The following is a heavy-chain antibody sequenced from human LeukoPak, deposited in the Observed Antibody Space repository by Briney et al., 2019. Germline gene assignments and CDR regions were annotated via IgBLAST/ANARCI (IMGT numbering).Heavy chain of an antibody. D-gene: IGHD3-16*02. CDR1: GFSFSSYG. CDR2: ISSSNRYI. Sequence: PGGSLRLSCAASGFSFSSYGMHWVRQAPGKGLEWVSHISSSNRYIYYADSVKGRFTISRHNAKNSLYLQMNSLRAEDTAIYYCARVPAGVIGMKDAFDIWGQGTMVTVSS. J-gene: IGHJ3*02. V-gene: IGHV3-21*01. CDR3: ARVPAGVIGMKDAFDI.